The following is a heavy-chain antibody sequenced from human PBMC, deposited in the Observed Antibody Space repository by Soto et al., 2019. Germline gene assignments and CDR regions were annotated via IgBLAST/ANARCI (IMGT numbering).Heavy chain of an antibody. V-gene: IGHV1-3*01. CDR1: GYTFTSYA. CDR3: ARDPGGGNYYYYMDV. Sequence: VKVSCKASGYTFTSYAMHWVRQAPGQRLEWMGWINAGNGNTKYSQKFQGRVTITRDTSASTAYMELSSLRSEDTAVYYCARDPGGGNYYYYMDVWGKGPTVTVPS. CDR2: INAGNGNT. D-gene: IGHD3-16*01. J-gene: IGHJ6*03.